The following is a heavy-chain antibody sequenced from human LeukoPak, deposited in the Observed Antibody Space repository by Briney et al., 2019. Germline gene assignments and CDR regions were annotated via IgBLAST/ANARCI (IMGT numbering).Heavy chain of an antibody. CDR2: ISYDGSNK. J-gene: IGHJ4*02. Sequence: GGSLRLSCAASGFTFSSYAMHWVRQAPGKGLEWVAVISYDGSNKYYADSVKGRFTISRDNSKNTLYLQMNSLRAEDTAAYYCARDEGEQLPSPGGYWGQGTLVTVSS. V-gene: IGHV3-30-3*01. CDR1: GFTFSSYA. D-gene: IGHD6-6*01. CDR3: ARDEGEQLPSPGGY.